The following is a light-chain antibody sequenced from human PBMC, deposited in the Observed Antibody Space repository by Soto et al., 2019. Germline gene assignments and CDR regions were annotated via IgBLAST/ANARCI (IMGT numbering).Light chain of an antibody. CDR3: SSYAGSNNFV. CDR2: EVS. J-gene: IGLJ1*01. V-gene: IGLV2-8*01. CDR1: GSDVGGYNY. Sequence: QSVLTQPPSASGSPGQSVTISCTGTGSDVGGYNYVSWYQQHPGKAPKLMIYEVSERPSGVPDRFSGSKSSNTASLTVSGLQAENEADYYCSSYAGSNNFVFGTG.